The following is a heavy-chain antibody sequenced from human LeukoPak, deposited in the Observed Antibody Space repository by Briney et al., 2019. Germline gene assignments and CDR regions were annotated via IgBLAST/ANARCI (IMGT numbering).Heavy chain of an antibody. J-gene: IGHJ6*02. D-gene: IGHD6-19*01. V-gene: IGHV3-33*01. CDR1: GFTFSSYG. CDR3: ARDDRIAVAGRDYYGMDV. Sequence: GRSLRLSCAASGFTFSSYGMHWVRQAPGKGLEWVAVIWYDGSNKYYADSVKGRFTISRDNSKNTLYLQMNSLRAEDTAVYYCARDDRIAVAGRDYYGMDVWGQGTTVTVSS. CDR2: IWYDGSNK.